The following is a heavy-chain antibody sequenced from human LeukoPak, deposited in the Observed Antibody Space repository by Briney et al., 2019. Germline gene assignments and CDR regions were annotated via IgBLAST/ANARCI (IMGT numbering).Heavy chain of an antibody. CDR1: GFTFSSYG. J-gene: IGHJ4*02. V-gene: IGHV3-23*01. CDR3: AKTGPYYFDS. CDR2: VGSGGSI. Sequence: GGSLRLSCAASGFTFSSYGMTWVRQAPGKGLEWVSLVGSGGSIYYADSVKGRFTISRDNSRNTLYLQMSSLRAEDTAVYFCAKTGPYYFDSWGQGTLVTVSS.